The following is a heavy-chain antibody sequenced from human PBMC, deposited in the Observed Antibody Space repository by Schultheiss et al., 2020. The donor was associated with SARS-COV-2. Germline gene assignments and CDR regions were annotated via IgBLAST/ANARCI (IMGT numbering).Heavy chain of an antibody. CDR3: ARVPGSGSYYNWFDP. D-gene: IGHD3-10*01. CDR2: SSGRSTTI. Sequence: GESLKISCAASGFTFSSYAMSWVRQAPGKGLEWVAFSSGRSTTIHYADSVKGRFTIARDNAKNSLYLQMNSLRAEDTALYYCARVPGSGSYYNWFDPWGQGTLVTVSS. J-gene: IGHJ5*02. CDR1: GFTFSSYA. V-gene: IGHV3-48*04.